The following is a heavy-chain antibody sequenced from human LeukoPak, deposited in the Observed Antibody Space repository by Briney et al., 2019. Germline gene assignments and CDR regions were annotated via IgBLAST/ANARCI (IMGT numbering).Heavy chain of an antibody. J-gene: IGHJ5*02. D-gene: IGHD2-2*01. CDR3: ASGGGRIVVVPAANWFDP. CDR2: INPNSGGT. Sequence: ASVKVSCKASGYTFTGYYMHWVRQAPGQGLEWMGWINPNSGGTNYAQKFQGRVTMTRDTSISTAYMELSRLRSDDTAVYYCASGGGRIVVVPAANWFDPWGQGTLVTVSS. V-gene: IGHV1-2*02. CDR1: GYTFTGYY.